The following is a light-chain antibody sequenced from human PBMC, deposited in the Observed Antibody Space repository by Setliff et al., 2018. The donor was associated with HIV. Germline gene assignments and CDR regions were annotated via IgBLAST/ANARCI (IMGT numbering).Light chain of an antibody. CDR2: GNT. CDR3: QSYDSSLSGYV. J-gene: IGLJ1*01. V-gene: IGLV1-40*01. CDR1: SSNIGAGYD. Sequence: QSVLTQPPSVSGAPGQRVTISCTGSSSNIGAGYDVHWYQQLPGTAPKVLIYGNTNRPSGVPDRFSVSTSGTSASLAITGLQAEDAADYYCQSYDSSLSGYVFGSGTKGTVL.